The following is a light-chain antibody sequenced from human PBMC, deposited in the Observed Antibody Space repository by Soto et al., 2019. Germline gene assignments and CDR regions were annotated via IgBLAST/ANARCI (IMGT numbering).Light chain of an antibody. CDR3: QQYNTYST. CDR1: QNIRNL. CDR2: DDS. V-gene: IGKV1-5*01. Sequence: DIQLTQSPSTLSAAVGDSVTITCRASQNIRNLLAWYQQKPGKDPKXLIYDDSALKTGVPSRFSGSGSGSEFNFTITGLQPDDFATYFCQQYNTYSTFGQGTRLEIK. J-gene: IGKJ5*01.